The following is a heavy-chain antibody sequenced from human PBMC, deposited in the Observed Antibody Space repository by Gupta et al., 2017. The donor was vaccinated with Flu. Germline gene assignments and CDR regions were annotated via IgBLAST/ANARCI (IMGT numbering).Heavy chain of an antibody. Sequence: QVHLEESGGGVVQPGRSVRLSCAASGFMFSSHAMHWLRQAPGKGLEWLAVIWEDGGDKVYADYVKGRFAISRDNSRNTLNLKMNNRRVEDTAVYYCARDMSDCSFLSCNPAFYQYAMDVWGQGTTVAVSS. J-gene: IGHJ6*02. V-gene: IGHV3-33*01. D-gene: IGHD2-15*01. CDR1: GFMFSSHA. CDR3: ARDMSDCSFLSCNPAFYQYAMDV. CDR2: IWEDGGDK.